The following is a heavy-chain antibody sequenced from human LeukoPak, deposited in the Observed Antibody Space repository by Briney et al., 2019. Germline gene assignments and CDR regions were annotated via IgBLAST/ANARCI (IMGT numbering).Heavy chain of an antibody. J-gene: IGHJ3*02. D-gene: IGHD1-26*01. Sequence: GGSLRLSCEVSGFDFSTYSMNWVRQAPGKGLEWVSSISSSSSYIYYADSVKGRFTISRDNAKNSLYLQMNSLRAEDTAVYYCARDRRELLCDAFDIWGQGTMVTVSS. CDR1: GFDFSTYS. CDR2: ISSSSSYI. V-gene: IGHV3-21*01. CDR3: ARDRRELLCDAFDI.